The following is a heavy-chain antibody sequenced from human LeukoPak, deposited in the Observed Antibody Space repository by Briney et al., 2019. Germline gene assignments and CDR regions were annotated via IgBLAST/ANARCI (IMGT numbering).Heavy chain of an antibody. CDR2: INPNSGGT. CDR3: ARGRMIRGYWYFDL. CDR1: GYTFTGYY. V-gene: IGHV1-2*02. D-gene: IGHD3-22*01. Sequence: ASVKVSCKASGYTFTGYYMHWVRQAPGQGLEWMGWINPNSGGTDYAQKFQGRVTMTRDTSISTAYMELSRLRSDDTAVYYCARGRMIRGYWYFDLWGRGTLVTVSS. J-gene: IGHJ2*01.